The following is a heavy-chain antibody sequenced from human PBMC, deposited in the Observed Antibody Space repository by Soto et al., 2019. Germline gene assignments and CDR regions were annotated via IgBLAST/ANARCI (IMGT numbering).Heavy chain of an antibody. J-gene: IGHJ5*01. Sequence: SLSLTCAVYGGSFSGHSWTWIRQSPGKGLEWIGDINHSGRVNYSPSLKSRVTISLDTSKNQFSLTLSAVTAADTAMYYCSTRAYDTNGYYRFDPWGQGTLVTVSS. D-gene: IGHD3-22*01. CDR3: STRAYDTNGYYRFDP. CDR2: INHSGRV. CDR1: GGSFSGHS. V-gene: IGHV4-34*01.